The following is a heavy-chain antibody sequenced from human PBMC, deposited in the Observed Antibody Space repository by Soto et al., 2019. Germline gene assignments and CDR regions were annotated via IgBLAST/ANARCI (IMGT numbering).Heavy chain of an antibody. CDR1: GGSISSGGYY. J-gene: IGHJ6*02. V-gene: IGHV4-31*03. CDR3: ARARYYYYYGMDV. CDR2: IYYSGST. Sequence: TLSLTCTVSGGSISSGGYYWSWIRQHPGKGLEWIGYIYYSGSTYYNPSLKSRVTISVDTSKNQFSLRLSSVTAADTAVYYCARARYYYYYGMDVWGQGTTVTVSS.